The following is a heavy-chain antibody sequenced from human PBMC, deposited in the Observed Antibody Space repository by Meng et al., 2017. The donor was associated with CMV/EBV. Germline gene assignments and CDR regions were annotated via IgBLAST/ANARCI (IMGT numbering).Heavy chain of an antibody. J-gene: IGHJ3*02. CDR3: ARGPAQYYDFWSGYSTAQDAFDI. CDR1: G. V-gene: IGHV1-18*01. CDR2: LSAYNGNT. D-gene: IGHD3-3*01. Sequence: GINGVRQAPGQGLEWMGWLSAYNGNTNYAQKLQGRVTMTTDTSTSTAYMELRSLRSDDTAVYYCARGPAQYYDFWSGYSTAQDAFDIWGQGTMVTVSS.